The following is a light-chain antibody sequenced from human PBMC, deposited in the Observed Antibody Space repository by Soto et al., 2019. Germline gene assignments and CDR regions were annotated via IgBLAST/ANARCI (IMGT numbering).Light chain of an antibody. CDR3: HQSYSTSVP. V-gene: IGKV1-39*01. CDR1: QSISSY. J-gene: IGKJ3*01. Sequence: DIQMTQSPSSLSASVGDRVTITCRASQSISSYLNWYQQKPGKAPKLLIYAASSLQSGVPSRFSGSGSGTDFTLTISSLQPEDFATYYWHQSYSTSVPFGLVTKVDIX. CDR2: AAS.